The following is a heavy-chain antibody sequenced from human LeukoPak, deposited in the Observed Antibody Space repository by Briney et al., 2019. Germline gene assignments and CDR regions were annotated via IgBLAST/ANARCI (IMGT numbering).Heavy chain of an antibody. V-gene: IGHV3-7*03. D-gene: IGHD3-10*01. CDR2: IHQHGSKE. J-gene: IGHJ4*02. CDR1: GFNFRAYW. CDR3: ARESWFGELASYFDY. Sequence: GGSLRLSCTTSGFNFRAYWMGWVRQAPGKGLEWVANIHQHGSKENYLDSVKGRFTISRDNAKSSIYLQMNSLRAEDTAIYYCARESWFGELASYFDYWGQGTLVTVSS.